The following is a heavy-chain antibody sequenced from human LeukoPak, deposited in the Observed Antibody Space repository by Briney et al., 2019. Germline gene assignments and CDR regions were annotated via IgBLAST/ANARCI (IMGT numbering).Heavy chain of an antibody. Sequence: SETLSLTCTVSGGSISSSSYYWGWIRQPPGKGLEWIGSIYYSGSTYYNPSLKSRVTISVDTSKNQFSLKLSSVTAADTAVYYCARDPLRYGSGSYYRRGYGMDVWGQGTTVTVSS. J-gene: IGHJ6*02. CDR3: ARDPLRYGSGSYYRRGYGMDV. CDR2: IYYSGST. D-gene: IGHD3-10*01. V-gene: IGHV4-39*07. CDR1: GGSISSSSYY.